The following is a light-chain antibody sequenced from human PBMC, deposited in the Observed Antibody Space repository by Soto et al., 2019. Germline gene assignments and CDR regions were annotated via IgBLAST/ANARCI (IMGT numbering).Light chain of an antibody. J-gene: IGLJ1*01. V-gene: IGLV2-14*01. CDR2: EVS. CDR3: FSYTSSTAYV. Sequence: QSALTQPASVSGSPGQSITISCTGTSSDVGGYKYVSWYQLHPGKAPKLMIYEVSNRPSGISNRFSASKSGNTASRTISGLQAEDEADYYCFSYTSSTAYVFGTGTKVTVL. CDR1: SSDVGGYKY.